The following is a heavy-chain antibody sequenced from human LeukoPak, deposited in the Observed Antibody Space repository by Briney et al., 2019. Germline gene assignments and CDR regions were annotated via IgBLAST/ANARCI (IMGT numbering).Heavy chain of an antibody. D-gene: IGHD3-10*01. J-gene: IGHJ4*02. CDR2: IYSGGTT. V-gene: IGHV3-53*01. Sequence: GGSLRLSCAVSGFIVTGNYMTWVRLAPGKGLEWVSTIYSGGTTFYTDSVRGRFTISRDNSKNTLYLQMNSLRAEDTAVYFCARGGVDYYGSGTYYLMYYFDYWGQGALVTVSS. CDR3: ARGGVDYYGSGTYYLMYYFDY. CDR1: GFIVTGNY.